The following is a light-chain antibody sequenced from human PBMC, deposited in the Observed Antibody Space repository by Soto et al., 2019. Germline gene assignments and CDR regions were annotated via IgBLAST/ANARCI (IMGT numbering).Light chain of an antibody. J-gene: IGKJ4*01. V-gene: IGKV1-16*02. CDR1: QGVNKS. CDR3: QQYDSFPLT. CDR2: AAS. Sequence: DIQMTQSPSSLSASVGDRVTITSRGSQGVNKSVAWFQQKPGKAPKTLNYAASTLQNGVPSKFGGSGSGTDFTPTNSRLQPEDFGNYYWQQYDSFPLTFGGGNKVEIK.